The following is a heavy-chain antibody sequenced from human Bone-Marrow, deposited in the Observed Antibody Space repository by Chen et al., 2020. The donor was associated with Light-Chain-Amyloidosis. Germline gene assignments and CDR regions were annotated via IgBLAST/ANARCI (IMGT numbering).Heavy chain of an antibody. D-gene: IGHD1-26*01. CDR1: KFMFRTHG. Sequence: QGQLVQSGGGVVQPGNSLTVSCVASKFMFRTHGMHWVRQAPGMGLEWVALIWYDGCTKFYGEAVKGRITISIDNSNNTRFLHTTNLGGEDTAVYFCARDIQCWRGCGPCDHWGQGTHVSGSS. V-gene: IGHV3-33*08. J-gene: IGHJ5*02. CDR2: IWYDGCTK. CDR3: ARDIQCWRGCGPCDH.